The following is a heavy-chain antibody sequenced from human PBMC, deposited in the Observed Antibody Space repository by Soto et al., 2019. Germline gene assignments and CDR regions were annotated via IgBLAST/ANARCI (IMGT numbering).Heavy chain of an antibody. CDR3: ARHFYDYIWGSHIGIDAFDI. V-gene: IGHV4-59*08. J-gene: IGHJ3*02. CDR1: GGSISSYY. CDR2: IYYSGST. Sequence: QVQLQESGPGLVKPSETLSLTCTVSGGSISSYYWSWIRQPPGKGLEWIGYIYYSGSTNYNPSLKSRVTISVDTSKNQFSLKLSSVTAADTAVYYCARHFYDYIWGSHIGIDAFDIWGQGTMVTVSS. D-gene: IGHD3-16*01.